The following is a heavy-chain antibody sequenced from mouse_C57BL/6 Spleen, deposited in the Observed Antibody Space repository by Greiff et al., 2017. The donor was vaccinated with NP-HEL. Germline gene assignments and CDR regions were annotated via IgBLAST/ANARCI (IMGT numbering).Heavy chain of an antibody. V-gene: IGHV1-69*01. CDR2: IDPSDSYT. J-gene: IGHJ2*01. CDR1: GYTFTSYW. Sequence: VQLQQPGAELVMPGASVKLSCKASGYTFTSYWMHWVKQRPGQGLEWIGEIDPSDSYTNYNQKFKGKSTLTVDKSSSTAYMQLSSLTAEDSAVYYCARELGRRYFDYWGQGTTLTVSS. CDR3: ARELGRRYFDY. D-gene: IGHD4-1*01.